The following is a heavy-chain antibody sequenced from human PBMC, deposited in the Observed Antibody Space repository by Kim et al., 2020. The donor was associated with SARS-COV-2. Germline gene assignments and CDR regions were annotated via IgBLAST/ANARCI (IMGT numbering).Heavy chain of an antibody. D-gene: IGHD1-26*01. CDR2: ISYSGST. V-gene: IGHV4-31*11. CDR3: ASGGEPGRGDWFDP. Sequence: SETLSLTCAVSGGAITSFGFYWSWVRQHPGKGLEWTGFISYSGSTHYNPSLESRLTMSLDTSKNQFSLKLGSVIAADTAEYYCASGGEPGRGDWFDPWG. CDR1: GGAITSFGFY. J-gene: IGHJ5*02.